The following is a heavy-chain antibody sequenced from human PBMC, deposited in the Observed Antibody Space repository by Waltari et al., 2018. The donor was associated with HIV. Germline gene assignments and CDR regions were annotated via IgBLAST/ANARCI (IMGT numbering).Heavy chain of an antibody. CDR2: IYYNSHT. CDR1: GGSVSSSEYY. D-gene: IGHD3-22*01. Sequence: QVQLQESGPGLVKPAQTLSITCTVSGGSVSSSEYYWNWIRQPPGKGLEWIGYIYYNSHTYYNPSLKSRLTISLDRSKSQFFLKLSSVTAADTAVYYCARSRHDYYDSSGYYRGAFDIWGQGTMVPVSS. CDR3: ARSRHDYYDSSGYYRGAFDI. J-gene: IGHJ3*02. V-gene: IGHV4-30-4*08.